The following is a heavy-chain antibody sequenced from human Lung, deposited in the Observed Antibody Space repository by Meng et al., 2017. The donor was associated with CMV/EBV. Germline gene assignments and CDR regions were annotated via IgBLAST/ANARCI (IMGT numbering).Heavy chain of an antibody. CDR3: ARGHSNGRGNWFDP. J-gene: IGHJ5*02. D-gene: IGHD2/OR15-2a*01. V-gene: IGHV4-59*13. CDR2: IHYSGRN. CDR1: GDSRSIVY. Sequence: QLPQVALGPGRVKPSETLSPPCTGSGDSRSIVYGTWIRQHPGRALEWIGYIHYSGRNNYSPSHKSRVTIALDTSKNQFSLNLSSVTAADTAFYYCARGHSNGRGNWFDPWGQGTLVTVSS.